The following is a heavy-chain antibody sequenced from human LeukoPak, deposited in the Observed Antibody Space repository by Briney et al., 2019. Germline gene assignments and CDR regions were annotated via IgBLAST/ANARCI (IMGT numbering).Heavy chain of an antibody. J-gene: IGHJ6*03. CDR3: ARWQLAGGVRECYYMDV. CDR2: INHSGST. V-gene: IGHV4-34*01. D-gene: IGHD3-10*01. CDR1: GVSFSGYY. Sequence: SETLSLTCAVYGVSFSGYYWSWMRQRPGKGREWSGEINHSGSTYYNPSLKSLVAISVAPSTNQFSLKLSSVTAADTAVYYCARWQLAGGVRECYYMDVWGKGTTVTLS.